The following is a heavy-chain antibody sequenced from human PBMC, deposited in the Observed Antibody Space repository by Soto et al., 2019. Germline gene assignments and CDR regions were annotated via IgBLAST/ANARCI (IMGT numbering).Heavy chain of an antibody. Sequence: SETLSLTCAVSGGSISSGGYSWSWIRQPPGKGLEWIGYIYHSGSTYYNPSLKSRVTISVDRSKNQFSLKLSSVTAADTAVYYCASYYDSSGYYSYWGQGTLVTVSS. CDR2: IYHSGST. CDR1: GGSISSGGYS. CDR3: ASYYDSSGYYSY. J-gene: IGHJ4*02. V-gene: IGHV4-30-2*01. D-gene: IGHD3-22*01.